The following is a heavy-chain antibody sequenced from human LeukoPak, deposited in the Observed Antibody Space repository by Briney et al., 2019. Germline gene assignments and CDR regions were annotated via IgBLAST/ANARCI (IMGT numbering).Heavy chain of an antibody. Sequence: GKSLRLSCAASGFIFTNYFMSWVRQAPGKGLEWVASIKHDGSEKYYVDSVRGRFTISRDNTMNSLYLQMSSLRAEDTAVYYCATDRGWRTSGYYLYYFEYWGQGTLVTYSS. J-gene: IGHJ4*02. CDR1: GFIFTNYF. V-gene: IGHV3-7*01. CDR2: IKHDGSEK. D-gene: IGHD3-3*01. CDR3: ATDRGWRTSGYYLYYFEY.